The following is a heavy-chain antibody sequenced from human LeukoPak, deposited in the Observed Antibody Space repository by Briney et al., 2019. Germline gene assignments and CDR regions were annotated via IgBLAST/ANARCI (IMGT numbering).Heavy chain of an antibody. CDR2: VYTSGNI. J-gene: IGHJ4*02. Sequence: SETLSLTCTVSGGSISSYYWNWIRQPAGKGLEWIGRVYTSGNINYNPSLKRRVTISLDKSKNQFSLQLSSVTAADTAVYYCAGTTIEWGLFDYWGQGTLVTVSS. D-gene: IGHD1-1*01. V-gene: IGHV4-4*07. CDR3: AGTTIEWGLFDY. CDR1: GGSISSYY.